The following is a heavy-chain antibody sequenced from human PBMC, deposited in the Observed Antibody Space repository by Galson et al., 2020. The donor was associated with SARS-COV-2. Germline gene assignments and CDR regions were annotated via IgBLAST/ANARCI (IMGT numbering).Heavy chain of an antibody. J-gene: IGHJ4*02. Sequence: ASVKVSCKASGYIFTSYYINWVRQAPGQGLEWMGMINPKSGSANYAQKFWGRVSMTSVTSTSTVYMELSSLRSDDTAVYYCVRDSTGWYYCDSWGQGTLVTVSS. D-gene: IGHD6-19*01. V-gene: IGHV1-46*01. CDR2: INPKSGSA. CDR3: VRDSTGWYYCDS. CDR1: GYIFTSYY.